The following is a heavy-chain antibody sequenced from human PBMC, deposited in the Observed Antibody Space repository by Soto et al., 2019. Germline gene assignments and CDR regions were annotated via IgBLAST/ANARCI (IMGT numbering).Heavy chain of an antibody. CDR2: IWYDGSNK. J-gene: IGHJ5*02. Sequence: QVQLVESGGGVVQPGRSLRLSCAASGFTFSSYGMHWVRQAPGKGLEWVAVIWYDGSNKYYADSVKGRFTISRDNSKNTLYLQMNSLRAEDTAVYYCARDVTVAVHNWFDPWGQGTLVTVSS. D-gene: IGHD6-19*01. CDR1: GFTFSSYG. V-gene: IGHV3-33*01. CDR3: ARDVTVAVHNWFDP.